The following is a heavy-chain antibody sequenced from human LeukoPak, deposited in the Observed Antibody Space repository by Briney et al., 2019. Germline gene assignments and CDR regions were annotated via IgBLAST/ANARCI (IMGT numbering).Heavy chain of an antibody. CDR3: ARQGITLIRGVKQYYFDY. CDR2: VFHSGIT. D-gene: IGHD3-10*01. Sequence: SETLSLTCTVSGGSISSSSHFGGWIRQPPGKGVEWIGAVFHSGITSYNPSLRSRVTISVDTSKNQFSLNLTSVTAADTAVYYCARQGITLIRGVKQYYFDYWGPGALVTVSS. J-gene: IGHJ4*02. CDR1: GGSISSSSHF. V-gene: IGHV4-39*01.